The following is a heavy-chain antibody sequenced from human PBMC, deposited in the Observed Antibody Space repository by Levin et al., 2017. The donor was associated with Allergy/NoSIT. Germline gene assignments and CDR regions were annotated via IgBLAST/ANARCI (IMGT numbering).Heavy chain of an antibody. J-gene: IGHJ6*02. V-gene: IGHV3-48*03. Sequence: GESLKISCAASGFTFSSYEMNWVRQAPGKGLEWVSYISSSGSTIYYADSVKGRFTISRDNAKNSLYLQMNSLRAEDTAVYYCARNPIAAAGMRIYYYGMDVWGQGTTVTVSS. CDR1: GFTFSSYE. D-gene: IGHD6-13*01. CDR3: ARNPIAAAGMRIYYYGMDV. CDR2: ISSSGSTI.